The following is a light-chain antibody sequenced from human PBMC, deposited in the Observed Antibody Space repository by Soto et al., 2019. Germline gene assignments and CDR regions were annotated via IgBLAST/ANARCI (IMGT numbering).Light chain of an antibody. CDR2: GAS. V-gene: IGKV3D-7*01. CDR1: QSVSSNY. Sequence: IVLSQSPGTLSLSPGERATLSCRASQSVSSNYLAWYQQKPGQAPRLLIYGASTRATGIPARFSGSGSGTEFTLTISGLLPEDFATYHCQQLNTLPFTFGQGTRLEIK. CDR3: QQLNTLPFT. J-gene: IGKJ5*01.